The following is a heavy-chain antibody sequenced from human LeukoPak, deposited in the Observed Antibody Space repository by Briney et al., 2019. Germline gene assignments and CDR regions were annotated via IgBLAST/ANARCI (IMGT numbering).Heavy chain of an antibody. V-gene: IGHV4-4*07. CDR1: GGSITTYY. CDR2: IYSTGST. D-gene: IGHD2-15*01. Sequence: SGTLSLTCTVSGGSITTYYWSWIRQPAGKGLEWIGRIYSTGSTNYNPSLKSRVTMSVDTSKNQFSLKVNSVTAADTAVYYCARRIHYWGQGILVTVSS. CDR3: ARRIHY. J-gene: IGHJ4*02.